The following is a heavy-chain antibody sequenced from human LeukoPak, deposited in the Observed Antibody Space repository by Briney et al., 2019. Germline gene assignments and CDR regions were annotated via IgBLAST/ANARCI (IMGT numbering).Heavy chain of an antibody. J-gene: IGHJ4*02. Sequence: GGSLRLSCAASGFTFSSYSMNWVRQAPGKGLEWVSSISSSSSYIYYADSVKGRFTISRDNAKNSLYLQMNSLRAEDTAVYYCAGYSGSYYIGDYWGQGILVTVSS. CDR2: ISSSSSYI. CDR1: GFTFSSYS. V-gene: IGHV3-21*01. D-gene: IGHD1-26*01. CDR3: AGYSGSYYIGDY.